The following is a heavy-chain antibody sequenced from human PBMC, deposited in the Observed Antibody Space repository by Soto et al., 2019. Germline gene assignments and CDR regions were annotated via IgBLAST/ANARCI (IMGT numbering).Heavy chain of an antibody. J-gene: IGHJ3*02. Sequence: GGSLRLSCAASGFTFSSYGMHWVRQAPGKGLEWVAVISYDGSNKYYADSVKGRFTISRDNSKNTLYLQMNSLRAEDTAVYYCANSPYYYGSGSYYYAFDIWGQGTMVTVSS. D-gene: IGHD3-10*01. V-gene: IGHV3-30*18. CDR3: ANSPYYYGSGSYYYAFDI. CDR2: ISYDGSNK. CDR1: GFTFSSYG.